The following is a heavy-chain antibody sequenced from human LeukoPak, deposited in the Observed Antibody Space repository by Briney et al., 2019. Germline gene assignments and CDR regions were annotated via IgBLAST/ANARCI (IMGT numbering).Heavy chain of an antibody. CDR3: AKAGDGQLGLYDYYMDV. J-gene: IGHJ6*03. Sequence: GGSLRLSCAASGFTLSSYAMSWVRQAPGKGLEWVSAISGSGGSTNYADSVKGRFTISRDKSKNTLFLQMNSLRAEDTAVYYCAKAGDGQLGLYDYYMDVWGKGTTVTVSS. D-gene: IGHD6-6*01. CDR1: GFTLSSYA. V-gene: IGHV3-23*01. CDR2: ISGSGGST.